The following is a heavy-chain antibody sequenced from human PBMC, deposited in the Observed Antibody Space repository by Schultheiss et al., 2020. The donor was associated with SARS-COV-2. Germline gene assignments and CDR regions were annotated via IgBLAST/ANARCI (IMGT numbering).Heavy chain of an antibody. V-gene: IGHV3-74*01. D-gene: IGHD5-12*01. J-gene: IGHJ4*02. CDR2: ITSDGSST. Sequence: GGSLRLSCAASGFTFDDYAMHWVRQAPGKGLVWVSHITSDGSSTTYADSVKGRFTISRDNAKNSLYLQMNSLRAEDTAVYYCARDHAAGYSGYDYVYWGQGTLVTVSS. CDR3: ARDHAAGYSGYDYVY. CDR1: GFTFDDYA.